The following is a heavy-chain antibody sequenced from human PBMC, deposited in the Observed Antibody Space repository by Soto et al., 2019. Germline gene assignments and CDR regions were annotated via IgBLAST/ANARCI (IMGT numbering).Heavy chain of an antibody. J-gene: IGHJ4*02. Sequence: LRLSCTASGFTFGSYAMSWVRQAPGKGLEWVSGLSGSGTSTYYADSVKGRFTISRDNSRDTLFLQMNSLTADDTAVYYCARGSYYSGWVWGQGTLVTVSS. V-gene: IGHV3-23*01. D-gene: IGHD6-19*01. CDR3: ARGSYYSGWV. CDR2: LSGSGTST. CDR1: GFTFGSYA.